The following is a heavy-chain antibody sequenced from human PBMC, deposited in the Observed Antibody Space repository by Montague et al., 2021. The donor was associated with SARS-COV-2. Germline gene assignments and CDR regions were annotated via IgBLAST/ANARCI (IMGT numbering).Heavy chain of an antibody. V-gene: IGHV4-34*01. CDR2: INHSGST. J-gene: IGHJ4*02. Sequence: SETLSLTCAVYGGSFSGYYWSWIRQPPGKGLEWIGEINHSGSTNFNPSLKSRLTISVDTSKSQFSLKVSSVTAADTAVYFCARAPDYDILTGDLTGDFDFWGQGTLVTVSS. CDR1: GGSFSGYY. CDR3: ARAPDYDILTGDLTGDFDF. D-gene: IGHD3-9*01.